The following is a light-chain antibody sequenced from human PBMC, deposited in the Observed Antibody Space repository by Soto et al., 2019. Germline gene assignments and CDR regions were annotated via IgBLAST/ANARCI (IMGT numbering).Light chain of an antibody. CDR1: QSISSY. V-gene: IGKV1-39*01. CDR3: QQSYSTPLT. CDR2: GAS. J-gene: IGKJ4*01. Sequence: IQMTQSPSSLFASVGDRVTITCRASQSISSYLNWYQQKPGKAPKLLIYGASNLQRGVPSRFSGSGSGTIFTLTISSLQPEDFATYYCQQSYSTPLTFGGGTKVDIK.